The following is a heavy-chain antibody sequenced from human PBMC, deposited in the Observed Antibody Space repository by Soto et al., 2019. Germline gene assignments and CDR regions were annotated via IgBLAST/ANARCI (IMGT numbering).Heavy chain of an antibody. CDR2: INWNSDNI. V-gene: IGHV3-9*01. CDR1: GFSFDDYA. CDR3: AWSHSSSFYYYMDV. Sequence: EVQLVESGGGLVQPGRSLRLSCAASGFSFDDYAMHWVRQAPGKGLEWVSGINWNSDNIDSADSVKGRFTISRDNAKKSLYLQMNSLIPEDTAFYYCAWSHSSSFYYYMDVWGKGTTVTVAS. D-gene: IGHD6-6*01. J-gene: IGHJ6*03.